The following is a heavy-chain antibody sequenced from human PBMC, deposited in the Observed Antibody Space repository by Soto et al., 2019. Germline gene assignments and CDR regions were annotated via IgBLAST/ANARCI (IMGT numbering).Heavy chain of an antibody. V-gene: IGHV3-30*18. CDR3: AKGFGELPLDY. CDR1: GFTFSSYG. J-gene: IGHJ4*02. CDR2: ISYDGSTK. Sequence: QVQLVESGGGVVQPGRSQRLSCAASGFTFSSYGMHWVRQAPGKGLEWVAVISYDGSTKYYADSVKGRFTISRDNSKNTLYLQMNSLRVEDTAVYYCAKGFGELPLDYWGQGTLVTVSS. D-gene: IGHD3-10*01.